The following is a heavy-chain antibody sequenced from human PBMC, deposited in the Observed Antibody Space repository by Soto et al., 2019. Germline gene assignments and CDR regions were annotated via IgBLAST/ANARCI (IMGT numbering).Heavy chain of an antibody. Sequence: SETLSLTCAVSGGSISSGGYSWSWIRQPPGKGLEWIGYIYHSGSTYYNPSLKSRVTISVDRSKNQFSLKLSSVTAADTAVYYCARQIPSTLGYCSGGSCYSGSWFDPWGQGTLVTSPQ. CDR2: IYHSGST. V-gene: IGHV4-30-2*01. CDR3: ARQIPSTLGYCSGGSCYSGSWFDP. J-gene: IGHJ5*02. CDR1: GGSISSGGYS. D-gene: IGHD2-15*01.